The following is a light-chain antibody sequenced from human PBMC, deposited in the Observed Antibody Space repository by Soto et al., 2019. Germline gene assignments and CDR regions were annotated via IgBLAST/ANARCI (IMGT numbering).Light chain of an antibody. V-gene: IGKV1-9*01. CDR1: QGISSY. J-gene: IGKJ3*01. Sequence: DIQLTQSPSFLSASVGDRVTITCRASQGISSYLAWYQQKPGKAPKLLIYAASTLQSGVPSRFSGSGSGTEFTLTISSLQPEDFATYYCQQLNSYQFTCGPGTKVDIK. CDR2: AAS. CDR3: QQLNSYQFT.